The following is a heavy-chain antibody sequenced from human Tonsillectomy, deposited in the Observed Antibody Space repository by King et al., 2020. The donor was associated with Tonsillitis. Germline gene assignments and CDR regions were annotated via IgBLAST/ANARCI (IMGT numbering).Heavy chain of an antibody. D-gene: IGHD2-21*02. V-gene: IGHV4-61*02. CDR1: GGSISSGSYY. CDR3: ARDYHAKPLLYYFDY. J-gene: IGHJ4*02. CDR2: IYTSGIT. Sequence: LQLQESGPGLVKPSQTLSLTCTVSGGSISSGSYYWSWIRQPAGKGLEWIGRIYTSGITNYNPSLKSRVTISLDTSKNQFSLKLSSVTAADTAVYYCARDYHAKPLLYYFDYWGQGTLVTVSS.